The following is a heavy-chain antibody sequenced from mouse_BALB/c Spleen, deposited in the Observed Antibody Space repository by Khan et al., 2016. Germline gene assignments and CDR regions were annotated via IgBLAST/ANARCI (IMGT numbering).Heavy chain of an antibody. CDR3: ARSPYDYDVGFAY. CDR1: GFNIKDTY. D-gene: IGHD2-4*01. Sequence: VQLKESGAELVKPGASVKLSCTASGFNIKDTYMHWVKQRPEQGLEWIGRIDPANGNTKYDQKFQGKATITADTSSNTAYLQLSSLTSDDTAVYYGARSPYDYDVGFAYWGQGTLVTVSA. CDR2: IDPANGNT. J-gene: IGHJ3*01. V-gene: IGHV14-3*02.